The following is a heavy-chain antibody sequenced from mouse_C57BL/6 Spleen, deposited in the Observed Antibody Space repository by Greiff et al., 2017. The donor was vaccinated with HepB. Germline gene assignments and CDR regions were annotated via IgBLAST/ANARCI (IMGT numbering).Heavy chain of an antibody. CDR1: GYTFTDYN. J-gene: IGHJ1*03. V-gene: IGHV1-22*01. Sequence: VQLQQSGPELVKPGASVKMSCKASGYTFTDYNMHWVKQSHGKSLEWIGYINPNNGGTSYNQKFKGKATLTVNKSSSTAYMELRSLTSEDSAVYYCARTRLRGWYFDVWGTGTTVTVSS. CDR2: INPNNGGT. D-gene: IGHD2-4*01. CDR3: ARTRLRGWYFDV.